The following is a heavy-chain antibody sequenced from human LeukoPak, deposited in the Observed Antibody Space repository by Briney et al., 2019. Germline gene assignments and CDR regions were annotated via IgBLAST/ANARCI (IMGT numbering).Heavy chain of an antibody. D-gene: IGHD3-22*01. CDR1: GYTFTGYY. Sequence: GASVKVSCKASGYTFTGYYMHWVRQAPGQGLEWMGWISPDSGGTNYAQKFQGRVTMTRDTSISTAYMELSRLRSDDTAIYYCARDFLSDSSDYYHVWFDPWGQGTLVTVSS. CDR3: ARDFLSDSSDYYHVWFDP. V-gene: IGHV1-2*02. J-gene: IGHJ5*02. CDR2: ISPDSGGT.